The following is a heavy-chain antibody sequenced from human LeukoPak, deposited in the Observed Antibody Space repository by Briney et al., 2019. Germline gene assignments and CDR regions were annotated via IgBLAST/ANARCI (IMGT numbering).Heavy chain of an antibody. CDR1: GYTLTELS. Sequence: ASVKVSCKVSGYTLTELSMHWVRQAAGKGLEWMGGFDPEDGETIYAQKFQGRVTMTEDTSTATAYIDLSSLRSEDTAVYYCATAGALLVAFDIWGQGTMVTVSS. CDR3: ATAGALLVAFDI. J-gene: IGHJ3*02. V-gene: IGHV1-24*01. D-gene: IGHD2-21*01. CDR2: FDPEDGET.